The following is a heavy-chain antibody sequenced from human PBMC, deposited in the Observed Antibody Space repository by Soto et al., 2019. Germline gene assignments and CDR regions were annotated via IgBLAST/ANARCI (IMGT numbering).Heavy chain of an antibody. CDR2: IIPIFGTA. J-gene: IGHJ4*02. CDR1: GGTFSSYA. Sequence: QVQLVQSGAEVKKPGSSVKVSCKASGGTFSSYAISWVRQAPGQGLEWMGGIIPIFGTANYAQKFQGRVTTPXAXSXSTADVELSSLISEDTAVYYCAREAGDYGDYVLGLYWGQGTLVTVSS. CDR3: AREAGDYGDYVLGLY. D-gene: IGHD4-17*01. V-gene: IGHV1-69*05.